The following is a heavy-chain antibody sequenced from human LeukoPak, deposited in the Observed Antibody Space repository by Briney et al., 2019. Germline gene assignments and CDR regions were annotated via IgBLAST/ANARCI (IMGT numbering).Heavy chain of an antibody. J-gene: IGHJ4*02. CDR1: GFAFSTYS. Sequence: NPGGSLRLSCAASGFAFSTYSMDRVRQAPGKGLEWVSSITGSRSYISYADSVKGRFTISRDNSKNTLYLQMNSLRAEDTAVYYCARGGVLLWFGETFDYWGQGTLVTVSS. CDR2: ITGSRSYI. CDR3: ARGGVLLWFGETFDY. D-gene: IGHD3-10*01. V-gene: IGHV3-21*01.